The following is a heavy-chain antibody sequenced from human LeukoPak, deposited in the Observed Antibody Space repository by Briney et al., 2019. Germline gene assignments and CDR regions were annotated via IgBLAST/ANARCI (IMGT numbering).Heavy chain of an antibody. J-gene: IGHJ6*03. V-gene: IGHV3-30*18. CDR2: ISYDGSHK. Sequence: GGSLRLSCAASGFTFSSYAMSWVRQAPGRGLEWVAVISYDGSHKYYVDSVKGRFTISRDNSKNTLYLQMNSLRAEDTAVYYCAEGHYTDVWGKGTTVTVSS. CDR1: GFTFSSYA. CDR3: AEGHYTDV.